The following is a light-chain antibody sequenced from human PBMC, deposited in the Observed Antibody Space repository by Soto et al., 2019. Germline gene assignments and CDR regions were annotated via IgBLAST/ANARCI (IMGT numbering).Light chain of an antibody. CDR2: AAS. Sequence: DIQMTQSPSSLSASVGDRVTITCRASQGISDYLAWYQQKPGKVPKLLIYAASTLQSGVPSRFSGSGSGSDFTLTTSSLQPDDVATYYCQKYNSAPWTFGQGTKVDIK. CDR3: QKYNSAPWT. CDR1: QGISDY. V-gene: IGKV1-27*01. J-gene: IGKJ1*01.